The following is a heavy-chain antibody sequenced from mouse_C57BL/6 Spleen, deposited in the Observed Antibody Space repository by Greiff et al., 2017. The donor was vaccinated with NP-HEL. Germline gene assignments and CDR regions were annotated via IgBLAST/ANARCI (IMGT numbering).Heavy chain of an antibody. D-gene: IGHD1-1*01. CDR2: IYPGDGDT. Sequence: QVQLQQSGPELVKPGASVKISCKASGYAFSSSWMNWVKQRPGKGLEWIGRIYPGDGDTNYNGKFKGKATLTADKSSSTAYMQLSSLTSEDSAVYFCARSGSSRYYYAMDYWGQGTSVTVSS. CDR1: GYAFSSSW. J-gene: IGHJ4*01. V-gene: IGHV1-82*01. CDR3: ARSGSSRYYYAMDY.